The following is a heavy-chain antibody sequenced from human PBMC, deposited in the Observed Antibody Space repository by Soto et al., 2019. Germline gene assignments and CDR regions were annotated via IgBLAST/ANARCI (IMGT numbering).Heavy chain of an antibody. CDR2: ISYSGST. J-gene: IGHJ6*02. CDR1: GGSVSSGSYY. Sequence: QVQLQESGPGLVKPSETLSLTCTVSGGSVSSGSYYWSWIRQPPGKGLEWIGYISYSGSTNYNPSLQSRVTISVDTSKTQFSLKLSSVTAADTAVYYCARDEWLRNYYYGMDVWGQGTTVTVSS. D-gene: IGHD5-12*01. CDR3: ARDEWLRNYYYGMDV. V-gene: IGHV4-61*01.